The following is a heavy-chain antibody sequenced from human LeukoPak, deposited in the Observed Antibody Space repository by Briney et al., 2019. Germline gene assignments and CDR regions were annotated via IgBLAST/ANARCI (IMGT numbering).Heavy chain of an antibody. CDR2: ISSSSTI. J-gene: IGHJ6*03. V-gene: IGHV3-48*04. Sequence: GGSLRLSCAASGFTFSSYSMNWVRQAPGKGLEWVSYISSSSTIYYADSVKGRFTISRDNAKNSLYLQMNSLRAEDTAVYYCARGGGSYARYYYYMDVWGKGTTVTVSS. D-gene: IGHD1-26*01. CDR1: GFTFSSYS. CDR3: ARGGGSYARYYYYMDV.